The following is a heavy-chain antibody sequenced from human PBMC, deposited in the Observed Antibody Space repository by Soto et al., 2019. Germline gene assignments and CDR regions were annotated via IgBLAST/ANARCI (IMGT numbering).Heavy chain of an antibody. CDR3: ARGGLPAYYMDV. CDR2: IESDGSST. Sequence: EVQLVESGGHLVQPGGSLRLSCAASGFTFTTYWMHWVRQAPGKGLVWVSRIESDGSSTNYADSVKGRFTISRDNAKNTLYLQMKSLGAEDTAVYYCARGGLPAYYMDVWGKGTTVTVSS. J-gene: IGHJ6*03. CDR1: GFTFTTYW. V-gene: IGHV3-74*01. D-gene: IGHD3-16*01.